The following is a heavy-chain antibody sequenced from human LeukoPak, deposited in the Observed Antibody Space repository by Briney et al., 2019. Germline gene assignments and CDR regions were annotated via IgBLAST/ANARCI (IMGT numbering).Heavy chain of an antibody. CDR1: GGSISSYY. D-gene: IGHD1-26*01. J-gene: IGHJ4*02. CDR2: MYYSGST. V-gene: IGHV4-59*08. Sequence: SETLSLTCSVSGGSISSYYWSWVRQPPGKDLEWIGYMYYSGSTHYNPSLKSRVTISVDTSKNQFSLKLSSVTAADTAVYYCASGRPTDYWGQGTLVTVSS. CDR3: ASGRPTDY.